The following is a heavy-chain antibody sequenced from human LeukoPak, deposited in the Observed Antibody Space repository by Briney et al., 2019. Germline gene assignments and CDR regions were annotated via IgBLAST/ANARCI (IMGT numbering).Heavy chain of an antibody. D-gene: IGHD3-16*02. CDR1: GGSISSYY. V-gene: IGHV4-59*01. CDR3: ARTLGELSLFFGY. CDR2: IYYSGST. J-gene: IGHJ4*02. Sequence: SETLSLTCTVSGGSISSYYWSWIRQPPGKGLEWIGYIYYSGSTNYNPSLKSRVTISVDTSKNQFSLKLSSVTAADTAVYYCARTLGELSLFFGYWGQGTLVTVSS.